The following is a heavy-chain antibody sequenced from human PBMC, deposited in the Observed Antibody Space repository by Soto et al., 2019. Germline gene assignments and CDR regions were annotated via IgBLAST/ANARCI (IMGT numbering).Heavy chain of an antibody. CDR2: IYWDDGK. CDR1: GFSLSTSGVG. CDR3: AHAPWNYNWNFNWFDP. V-gene: IGHV2-5*02. J-gene: IGHJ5*02. Sequence: SGPTLVNPTQTLALTCTFSGFSLSTSGVGVGWIRQPPGKALEWLALIYWDDGKRYSPSLKSRLTITKDTSKNQVVLTMTNMDPVDTATYYGAHAPWNYNWNFNWFDPWGQGTLVTVSS. D-gene: IGHD1-7*01.